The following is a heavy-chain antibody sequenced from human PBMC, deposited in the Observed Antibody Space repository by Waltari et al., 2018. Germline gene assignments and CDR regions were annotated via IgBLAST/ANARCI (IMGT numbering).Heavy chain of an antibody. D-gene: IGHD3-22*01. V-gene: IGHV3-30*02. CDR1: GFPFSSYG. Sequence: QVQLVESGGGVVQPGGSLRLSCAASGFPFSSYGMHWVRPATGKGLEWVAFIRYDGSNKYYADSVKGRFTISRDNSKNTLYLQMNSLRAEDTAVYYCAKIRYDSSGYNYYFDYWGQGTLVTVSS. CDR2: IRYDGSNK. J-gene: IGHJ4*02. CDR3: AKIRYDSSGYNYYFDY.